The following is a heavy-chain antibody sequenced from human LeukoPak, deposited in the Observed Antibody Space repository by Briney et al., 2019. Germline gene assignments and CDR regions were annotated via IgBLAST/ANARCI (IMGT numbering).Heavy chain of an antibody. CDR2: ISSSGSTI. Sequence: GGSLRLSCAASGFTFSDYYMSWIRQAPGKGREWCSYISSSGSTIYYADSVKGRFTISRDNAKNSLYLQMNSLRAEDTAVYYCARDRTGDSGGSSGYYYDFDYWGQGTLVTVSS. CDR1: GFTFSDYY. D-gene: IGHD3-22*01. J-gene: IGHJ4*02. V-gene: IGHV3-11*04. CDR3: ARDRTGDSGGSSGYYYDFDY.